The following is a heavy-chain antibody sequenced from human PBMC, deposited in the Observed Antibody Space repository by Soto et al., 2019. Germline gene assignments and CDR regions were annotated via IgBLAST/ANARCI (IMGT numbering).Heavy chain of an antibody. CDR1: GGSISSYY. CDR2: IYYSGST. J-gene: IGHJ3*02. D-gene: IGHD3-10*01. CDR3: ARVAPITMVRGVIKHAFDI. V-gene: IGHV4-59*01. Sequence: KTSETLSLTCTVSGGSISSYYWSWIRQPPGKGLEWIRYIYYSGSTNYNPSLKSRVTISVDTSKNQFSLKLSSVTAADTAVYYCARVAPITMVRGVIKHAFDIWGQGTMVTVSS.